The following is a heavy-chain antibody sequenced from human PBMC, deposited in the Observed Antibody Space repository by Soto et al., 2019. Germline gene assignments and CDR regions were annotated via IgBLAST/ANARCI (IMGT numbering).Heavy chain of an antibody. CDR3: ARDSYYGSGSYYNPQGY. CDR1: GFTFSSYS. J-gene: IGHJ4*02. CDR2: ISSSSSTI. V-gene: IGHV3-48*02. Sequence: GGSLRLSCAASGFTFSSYSMNWVRQAPGKGLEWVSYISSSSSTIYYADSVKGRFTISRDNAKNSLYLQMNSLRDEDTAVYYCARDSYYGSGSYYNPQGYWGQGTLVTVSS. D-gene: IGHD3-10*01.